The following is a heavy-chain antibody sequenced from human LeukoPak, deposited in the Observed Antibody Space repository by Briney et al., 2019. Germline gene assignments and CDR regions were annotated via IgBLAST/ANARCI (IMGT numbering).Heavy chain of an antibody. V-gene: IGHV1-69*02. CDR2: IIPILGIA. CDR1: GGTFSSYT. CDR3: ARGSPQQYYDILTGYYIEAFDI. J-gene: IGHJ3*02. D-gene: IGHD3-9*01. Sequence: SVKVSCKASGGTFSSYTISWVRQAPGQGLEWMGRIIPILGIANYARKFEGRVTITADKSTSTAYMELSSLRSEDTAVYYCARGSPQQYYDILTGYYIEAFDIWGQGTMVTVSS.